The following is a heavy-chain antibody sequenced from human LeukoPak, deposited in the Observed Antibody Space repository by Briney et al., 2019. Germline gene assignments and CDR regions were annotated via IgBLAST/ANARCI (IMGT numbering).Heavy chain of an antibody. CDR3: ARIGDKGGWFDP. J-gene: IGHJ5*02. CDR2: IYYSGST. D-gene: IGHD3-9*01. Sequence: PSQTLSLTCTVSGGFISSGGYYWSWIRQHPGKGLEWIGYIYYSGSTYYNPSLKSRVTISVDTSKNQFSLKLSSVTAADTAVYYCARIGDKGGWFDPWGQGTLVTVSS. CDR1: GGFISSGGYY. V-gene: IGHV4-31*03.